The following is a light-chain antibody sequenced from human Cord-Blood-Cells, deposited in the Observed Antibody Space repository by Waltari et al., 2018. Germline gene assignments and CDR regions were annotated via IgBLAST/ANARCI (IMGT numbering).Light chain of an antibody. V-gene: IGLV3-1*01. CDR3: QAWDSSTYV. CDR2: QDS. Sequence: SYELTQPPSVSVSPGQTASITCSGYKLGDKSACWYQQKPGQSPVLVIYQDSKRPSGIPERFSGSNSGNTATLTISGTQAMDEADYYCQAWDSSTYVFGTGTKVTVL. J-gene: IGLJ1*01. CDR1: KLGDKS.